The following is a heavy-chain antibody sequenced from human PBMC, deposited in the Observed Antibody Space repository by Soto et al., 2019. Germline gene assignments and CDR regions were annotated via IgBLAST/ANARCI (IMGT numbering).Heavy chain of an antibody. V-gene: IGHV1-2*02. Sequence: GASVKVSCKASGYTFTGYYMHWVRQAPGQGLEWMGWINPNSGGTNYAQKFQGRVTMTRDTSISTAYMELSRLRSDDTAVYYCAIIQLAYDSPQGPQKAADIWGQGTMVTVSS. CDR3: AIIQLAYDSPQGPQKAADI. J-gene: IGHJ3*02. D-gene: IGHD3-22*01. CDR1: GYTFTGYY. CDR2: INPNSGGT.